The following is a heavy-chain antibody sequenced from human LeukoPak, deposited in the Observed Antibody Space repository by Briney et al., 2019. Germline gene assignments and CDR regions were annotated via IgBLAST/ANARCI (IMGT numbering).Heavy chain of an antibody. CDR1: GFTFSSYA. J-gene: IGHJ4*02. D-gene: IGHD5-24*01. V-gene: IGHV3-30*01. CDR3: ARVRGRDGYNGRVDY. CDR2: ISYDGSNK. Sequence: HPGGSLRLSCAASGFTFSSYAMHWVRQAPGKGLEWVAVISYDGSNKYYADSVKGRFTISRDNSKNTLYLQMNSLRAEDTAAYYCARVRGRDGYNGRVDYWGQGTLVTVSS.